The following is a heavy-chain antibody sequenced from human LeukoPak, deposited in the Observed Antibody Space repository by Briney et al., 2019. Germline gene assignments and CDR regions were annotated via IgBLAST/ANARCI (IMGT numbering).Heavy chain of an antibody. V-gene: IGHV4-61*01. CDR2: IYYSGST. J-gene: IGHJ6*02. Sequence: SSETLSLTCTVSGGSVSSGSYYWSWIRQPPGKGLEWIGYIYYSGSTNYNPSLKSRVTISVDTSKNQFSLKLSSVTAADTAVYYCARDIWYSSSPYYYYYGMDVWGQGTTVTVFS. D-gene: IGHD6-6*01. CDR3: ARDIWYSSSPYYYYYGMDV. CDR1: GGSVSSGSYY.